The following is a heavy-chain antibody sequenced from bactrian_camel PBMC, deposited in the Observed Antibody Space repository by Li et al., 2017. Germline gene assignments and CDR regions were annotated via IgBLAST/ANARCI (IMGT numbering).Heavy chain of an antibody. CDR2: IEIDLTP. D-gene: IGHD6*01. V-gene: IGHV3S55*01. Sequence: HVQLVESGGGSVQAGGSLTLSCEVSDLTYDYYMGWFRPVPGKAREAVAIIEIDLTPAYSDSVKGRFTISHDNATNTVYLQMNNLKPEDTAMYHCAAESGVRVAGPFIWSVEGVPFYFAYWGRGTQVTVS. J-gene: IGHJ6*01. CDR3: AAESGVRVAGPFIWSVEGVPFYFAY. CDR1: DLTYDYY.